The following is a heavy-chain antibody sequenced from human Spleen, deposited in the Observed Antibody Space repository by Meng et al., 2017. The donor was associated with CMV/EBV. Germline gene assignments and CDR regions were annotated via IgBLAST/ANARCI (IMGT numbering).Heavy chain of an antibody. CDR2: ISAYNGNR. J-gene: IGHJ6*02. CDR1: GYTFSSYG. V-gene: IGHV1-18*01. Sequence: ASVKVSCKASGYTFSSYGISWVRQAPGQGLEWMGWISAYNGNRNYAQKFQGRVTMTRDTSISTAYMELSRLRSDDTAVYYCARKLCSSTSCYGMDVWGQGTTVTVSS. CDR3: ARKLCSSTSCYGMDV. D-gene: IGHD2-2*01.